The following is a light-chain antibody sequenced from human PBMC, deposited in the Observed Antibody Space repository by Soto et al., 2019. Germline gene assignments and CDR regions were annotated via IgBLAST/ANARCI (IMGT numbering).Light chain of an antibody. J-gene: IGKJ3*01. CDR2: GAS. CDR3: QQYNNWPPGVT. V-gene: IGKV3-15*01. Sequence: EIVMTQSPATLSLSPGERATLSCRANQSVSSNLAWYQQKPGQAPRLLIYGASTRATGIPARFSGSGSGTEFTLTISSLQSEDFAVYYCQQYNNWPPGVTFGPGTKVDIK. CDR1: QSVSSN.